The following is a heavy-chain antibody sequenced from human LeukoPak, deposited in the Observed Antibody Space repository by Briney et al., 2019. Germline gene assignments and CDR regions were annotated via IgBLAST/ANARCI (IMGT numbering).Heavy chain of an antibody. CDR1: GGSISSYY. D-gene: IGHD3-22*01. CDR2: IYYSGST. V-gene: IGHV4-59*01. Sequence: SETLSLTCTVSGGSISSYYWSWIRQHPGKGLEWIGYIYYSGSTNYNPSLKSRVTISVDTSKNQFSLKLSSVTAADTAVYYCAGGGGEYYYDSSGYPYYFDYWGQGTLVTVSS. J-gene: IGHJ4*02. CDR3: AGGGGEYYYDSSGYPYYFDY.